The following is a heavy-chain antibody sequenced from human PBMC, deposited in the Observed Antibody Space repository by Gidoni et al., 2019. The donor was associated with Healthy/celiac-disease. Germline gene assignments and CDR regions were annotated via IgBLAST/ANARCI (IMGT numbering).Heavy chain of an antibody. CDR1: GGSISSYY. V-gene: IGHV4-59*01. J-gene: IGHJ3*02. CDR3: ARDSGSRLHAFDI. Sequence: VSGGSISSYYWSWIRQPPGKGLEWIGYIYYSGSTNYNPSLKSRVTISVDTSKNQFSLKLSSVTAADTAVYYCARDSGSRLHAFDIWGQGTMVTVSS. D-gene: IGHD1-26*01. CDR2: IYYSGST.